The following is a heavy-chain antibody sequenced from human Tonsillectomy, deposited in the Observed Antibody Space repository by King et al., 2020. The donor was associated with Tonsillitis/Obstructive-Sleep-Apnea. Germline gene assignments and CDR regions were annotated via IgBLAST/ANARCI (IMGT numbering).Heavy chain of an antibody. CDR1: GFTFDDYA. CDR2: ISWNSGSR. V-gene: IGHV3-9*01. CDR3: AKDLIIAVSGTPGDAFDI. J-gene: IGHJ3*02. D-gene: IGHD6-13*01. Sequence: EVQLVESGGGLVEPGRSLRLSCAASGFTFDDYAMYWVRQAPVKGLEWVSGISWNSGSRAYADSVKGRFTISRDNAKNSLYLQMNSLRAEDTALYFCAKDLIIAVSGTPGDAFDIWGQGTMVTVSS.